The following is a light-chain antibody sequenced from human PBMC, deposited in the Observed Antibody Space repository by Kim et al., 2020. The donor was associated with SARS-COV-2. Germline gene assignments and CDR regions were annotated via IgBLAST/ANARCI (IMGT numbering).Light chain of an antibody. V-gene: IGLV3-1*01. CDR2: QGS. J-gene: IGLJ1*01. CDR1: NLGDKY. Sequence: SYELTQPPSVSVFPGQTASITCSGDNLGDKYICWYQQKPGQSPVLVICQGSRRPSGIPERFSGSKSGNTATLTISGTQAVDEADYYCEAWDSSCDYVFGT. CDR3: EAWDSSCDYV.